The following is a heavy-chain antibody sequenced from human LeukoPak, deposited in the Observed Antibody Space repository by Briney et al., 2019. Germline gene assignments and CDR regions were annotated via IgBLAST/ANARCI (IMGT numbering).Heavy chain of an antibody. D-gene: IGHD6-13*01. CDR1: GGTFSSYA. J-gene: IGHJ4*02. V-gene: IGHV1-69*04. Sequence: ASVKVSCKASGGTFSSYAISWVRQAPGQGLEWMGRIIPILGIANYAQKFQGRVTITADKSTSTAYMELSSLRSEDTAVYYCARDSSSRIVAGLGYWGQGTLVTVSS. CDR3: ARDSSSRIVAGLGY. CDR2: IIPILGIA.